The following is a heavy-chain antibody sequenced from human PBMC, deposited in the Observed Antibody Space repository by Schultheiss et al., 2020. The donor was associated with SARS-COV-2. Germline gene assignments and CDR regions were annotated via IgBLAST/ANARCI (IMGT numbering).Heavy chain of an antibody. D-gene: IGHD3-16*02. CDR3: ARGHYDYVWGSYRGYNWFDP. CDR2: MNPNSGNT. V-gene: IGHV1-8*03. Sequence: ASVKVSCKASGGTFSNYAISWVRQATGQGLEWMGWMNPNSGNTGYAQKFQGRVTITRNTSISTAYMELSSLRSEDTAVYYCARGHYDYVWGSYRGYNWFDPWGQGTLVTVSS. CDR1: GGTFSNYA. J-gene: IGHJ5*02.